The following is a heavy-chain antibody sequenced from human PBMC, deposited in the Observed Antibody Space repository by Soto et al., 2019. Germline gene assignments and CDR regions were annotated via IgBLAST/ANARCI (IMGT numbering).Heavy chain of an antibody. V-gene: IGHV5-10-1*01. J-gene: IGHJ4*02. CDR1: VYSFAGYW. D-gene: IGHD5-18*01. CDR2: IDPSDSQT. Sequence: GESLKIACKGAVYSFAGYWITWVRQEPRKGLEWMGRIDPSDSQTYYSPSFRGHVTISATKSITTVFLQWSSLRASDTAMYYCARQRNGADTGPNYQYCLDSWGQRTTVTASS. CDR3: ARQRNGADTGPNYQYCLDS.